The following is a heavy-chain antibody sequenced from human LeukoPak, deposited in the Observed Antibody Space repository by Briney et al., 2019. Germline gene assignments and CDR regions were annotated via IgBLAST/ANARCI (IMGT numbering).Heavy chain of an antibody. V-gene: IGHV4-4*07. CDR3: ARENTGSYREFDY. D-gene: IGHD1-26*01. CDR1: GGSISSYY. Sequence: SETLSLTCTVSGGSISSYYWSWLRQPAGKGLEWLGRIYSRGSTNYNPSLKSRVTMSVDSSNNQFSLKLSSVTAADTAVFYCARENTGSYREFDYWGQGTLVTVSS. J-gene: IGHJ4*02. CDR2: IYSRGST.